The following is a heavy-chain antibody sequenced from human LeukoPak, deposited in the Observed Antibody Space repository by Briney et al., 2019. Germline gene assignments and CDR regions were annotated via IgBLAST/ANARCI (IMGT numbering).Heavy chain of an antibody. CDR1: GFTFSSYA. D-gene: IGHD6-13*01. Sequence: GSLRLSCAASGFTFSSYAMSWVRQAPGKGPEWVAVTWFDGSNKYYADSVKGRFTISRDNSKNTLYLEMNNLRAEDTAVYYCASAAGPFDNWGQGTLVTVSS. J-gene: IGHJ4*02. CDR2: TWFDGSNK. V-gene: IGHV3-33*08. CDR3: ASAAGPFDN.